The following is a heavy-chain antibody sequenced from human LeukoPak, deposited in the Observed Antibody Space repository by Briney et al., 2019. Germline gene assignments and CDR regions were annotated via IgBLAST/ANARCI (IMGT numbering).Heavy chain of an antibody. CDR3: ASLDGSGLIIMNWFDP. CDR1: GYSFTTHW. D-gene: IGHD3-10*01. V-gene: IGHV5-51*01. J-gene: IGHJ5*02. CDR2: IYPGDSDT. Sequence: GESLKISCKDSGYSFTTHWIGWVRQMPGKGLEWMGIIYPGDSDTRYSPSFQGQATSPVDKSISTAFLQWSSLKATDTAIYVCASLDGSGLIIMNWFDPWGQGTLVTVSS.